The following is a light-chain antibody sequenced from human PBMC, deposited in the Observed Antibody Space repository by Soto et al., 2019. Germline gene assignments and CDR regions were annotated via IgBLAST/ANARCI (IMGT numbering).Light chain of an antibody. J-gene: IGKJ3*01. CDR1: QGISSY. CDR2: AAS. V-gene: IGKV1-9*01. Sequence: IQLTHSPSSLSASVGDRVTITCRASQGISSYLAWYQQKPGKAPKLLIYAASTLQSGVPSRFSGSGSGTDFTLTISSLQPEDFATYYCQQLNSYPRLFTFGPGTKVDIK. CDR3: QQLNSYPRLFT.